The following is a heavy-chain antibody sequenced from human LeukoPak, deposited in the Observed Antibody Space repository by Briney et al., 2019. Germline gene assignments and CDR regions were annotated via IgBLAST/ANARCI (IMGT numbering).Heavy chain of an antibody. J-gene: IGHJ5*02. V-gene: IGHV4-39*01. CDR1: GGSISSSGYY. Sequence: PSETLSLTCTVSGGSISSSGYYWGWIRQPPGKGLEWIASIYYSGCTYYNPSLKSRVTISVDTSKNQLSQKLSSLTAADTAVYYCARHEYSGSYYGLSCFDPWAREPWPPSPQ. D-gene: IGHD1-26*01. CDR3: ARHEYSGSYYGLSCFDP. CDR2: IYYSGCT.